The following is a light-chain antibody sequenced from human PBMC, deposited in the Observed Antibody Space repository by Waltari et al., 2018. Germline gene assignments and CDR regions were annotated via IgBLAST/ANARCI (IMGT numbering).Light chain of an antibody. CDR1: SSNIGNNY. J-gene: IGLJ3*02. Sequence: QSVLTQPPSVSAAPGQKVTISCSGSSSNIGNNYVSWYQQLPGTAPKRLIFDTKERPPWIPDRFSGSKSGTAATLDITGLQTGDEADYYCGTWDSGLSAGVFGGGTKLTVL. V-gene: IGLV1-51*01. CDR2: DTK. CDR3: GTWDSGLSAGV.